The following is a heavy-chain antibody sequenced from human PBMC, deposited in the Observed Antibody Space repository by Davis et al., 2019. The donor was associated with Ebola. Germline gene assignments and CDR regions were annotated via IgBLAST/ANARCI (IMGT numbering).Heavy chain of an antibody. J-gene: IGHJ4*02. CDR1: GGSISSSSYY. CDR3: ARAVSYYDSSGYPSYFDY. D-gene: IGHD3-22*01. CDR2: IYHSGST. V-gene: IGHV4-39*07. Sequence: SETLSLTCTVSGGSISSSSYYWGWIRQPPGKGLEWLGSIYHSGSTYYNPSLKSRVTISVDRSKNQFSLKLSSVTAADTAVYYCARAVSYYDSSGYPSYFDYWGQGTLVTVPS.